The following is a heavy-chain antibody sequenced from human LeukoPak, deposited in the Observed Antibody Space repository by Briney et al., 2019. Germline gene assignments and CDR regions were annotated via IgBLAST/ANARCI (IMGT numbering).Heavy chain of an antibody. Sequence: GRALRLSCAASGVTFSSYGMHWGRQAPGRGLEWVAVISYDGSNKYYADSVKGRFTISRDNSKNTLYLQMNSLRAEDTAVYYCAKGYSYGSDYWGQGTLVTVSS. CDR3: AKGYSYGSDY. CDR1: GVTFSSYG. V-gene: IGHV3-30*18. J-gene: IGHJ4*02. D-gene: IGHD5-18*01. CDR2: ISYDGSNK.